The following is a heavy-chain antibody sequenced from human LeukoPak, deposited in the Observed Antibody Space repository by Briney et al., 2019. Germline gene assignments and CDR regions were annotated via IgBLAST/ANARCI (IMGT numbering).Heavy chain of an antibody. CDR2: IYSGAST. CDR3: ARGEITLFDY. J-gene: IGHJ4*02. V-gene: IGHV3-53*01. D-gene: IGHD3-10*01. Sequence: GGSLRLSCAASGFIVSSNYMSWVRQAPGKGLEWVSVIYSGASTHYADSVKGRFTISRDTSKNTLYLQMNSLRPEDTAMYYCARGEITLFDYWGQGTLVTVSS. CDR1: GFIVSSNY.